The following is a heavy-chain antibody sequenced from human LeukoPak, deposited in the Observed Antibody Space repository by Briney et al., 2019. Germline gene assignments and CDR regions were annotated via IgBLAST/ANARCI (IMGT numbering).Heavy chain of an antibody. J-gene: IGHJ5*02. CDR2: INHSGST. Sequence: SETLSLTCAVYGESFSGYYWSWIRQPPGKGLEWIGEINHSGSTNYNPSLKSRVTISVDTSKNQFSLKLSSVTAADTAVYYCARGAHYYDKRWFDPWGQGTLVTVSS. V-gene: IGHV4-34*01. D-gene: IGHD3-22*01. CDR1: GESFSGYY. CDR3: ARGAHYYDKRWFDP.